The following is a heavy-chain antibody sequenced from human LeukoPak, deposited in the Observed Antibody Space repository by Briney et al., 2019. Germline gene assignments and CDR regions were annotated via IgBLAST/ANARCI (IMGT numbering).Heavy chain of an antibody. Sequence: KSGGSLILSCAASGFSFSTYSMNWVRQAPGKGLEWVSSITSSSSYIYYADSVRGRFTISRDNAKNSLFLQMNGLRAEDTAVYYCARVLSGYIYGLVNDYWGQGTLVTVSS. CDR2: ITSSSSYI. V-gene: IGHV3-21*01. D-gene: IGHD5-18*01. J-gene: IGHJ4*02. CDR3: ARVLSGYIYGLVNDY. CDR1: GFSFSTYS.